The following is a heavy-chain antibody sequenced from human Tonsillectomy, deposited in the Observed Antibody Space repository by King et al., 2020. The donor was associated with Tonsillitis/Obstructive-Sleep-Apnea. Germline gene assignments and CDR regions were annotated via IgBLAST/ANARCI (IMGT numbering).Heavy chain of an antibody. CDR1: GFTFSSYW. D-gene: IGHD2-2*01. CDR3: ARDGYCSSTSCHYYYYYMDV. V-gene: IGHV3-7*01. CDR2: IKQDGSEK. Sequence: VQLVESGGGLVQPGGSLRLSCAASGFTFSSYWMSWVCQAPGKGLEWVANIKQDGSEKYYVDSVKGRFTISRDNAKNSLYLQMNSLRAEDTAVYYCARDGYCSSTSCHYYYYYMDVWGKGTTVTVSS. J-gene: IGHJ6*03.